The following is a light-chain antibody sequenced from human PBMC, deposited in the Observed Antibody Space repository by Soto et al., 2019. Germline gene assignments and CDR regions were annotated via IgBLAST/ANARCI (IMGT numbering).Light chain of an antibody. V-gene: IGKV1-33*01. J-gene: IGKJ4*01. CDR1: QDISNF. CDR3: QQYDNLVT. Sequence: DIQMTQSPSSLSASVGDRVTITCQASQDISNFLNWYQQKPGKAPKLLIYDASNLEPGVPSRFSGSGSGTYFTFTISSLQPEDIATYYCQQYDNLVTFGGGTKVEIK. CDR2: DAS.